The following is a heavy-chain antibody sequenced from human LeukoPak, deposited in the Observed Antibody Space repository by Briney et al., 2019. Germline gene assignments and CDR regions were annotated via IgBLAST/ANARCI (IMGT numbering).Heavy chain of an antibody. CDR2: IHYTGIT. CDR3: ARTVPGRNPFDY. V-gene: IGHV4-59*08. CDR1: AGSIRSYY. Sequence: PSETLSLTCTFSAGSIRSYYWSWVRQPPGKGLEWIAYIHYTGITNYNPSLKSRVTISMDTSKNQFSLKLSSVTAADTAVYYCARTVPGRNPFDYWGQGTLVTVSS. J-gene: IGHJ4*02. D-gene: IGHD6-19*01.